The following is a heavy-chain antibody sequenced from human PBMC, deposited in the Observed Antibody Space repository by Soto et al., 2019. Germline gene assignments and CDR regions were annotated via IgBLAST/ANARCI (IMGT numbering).Heavy chain of an antibody. CDR2: IKPDGGEK. D-gene: IGHD3-22*01. V-gene: IGHV3-7*04. CDR3: ARGDFYDSSGPFSDAFDI. J-gene: IGHJ3*02. Sequence: PGGSLRLSCAASGFTFSTYWMSWVRQAPGKGLQWVANIKPDGGEKWYVDSVRGRFTISRDNVKNSLYLQMNNVRAEDTAVYYCARGDFYDSSGPFSDAFDIWGPGTMVTVSS. CDR1: GFTFSTYW.